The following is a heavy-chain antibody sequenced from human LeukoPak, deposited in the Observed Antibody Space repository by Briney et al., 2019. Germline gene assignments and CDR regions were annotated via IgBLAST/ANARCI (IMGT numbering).Heavy chain of an antibody. J-gene: IGHJ4*02. CDR2: ISSSSSTI. V-gene: IGHV3-48*01. CDR1: EFTFSNYS. Sequence: GGSLRLSCAASEFTFSNYSVNWVRQVPGKGLEWVSYISSSSSTIYYADSVKGRFTISRDNAKNSLYLQMNSLRAEDTAVYYCARGRIAVAGTNDYWGQGTLVTVSS. D-gene: IGHD6-19*01. CDR3: ARGRIAVAGTNDY.